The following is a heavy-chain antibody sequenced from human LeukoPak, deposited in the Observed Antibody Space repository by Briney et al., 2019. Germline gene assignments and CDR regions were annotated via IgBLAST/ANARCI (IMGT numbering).Heavy chain of an antibody. CDR3: AIFPYDSSGYSLGY. CDR2: INTDGSST. CDR1: GFTFSSYW. J-gene: IGHJ4*02. D-gene: IGHD3-22*01. V-gene: IGHV3-74*01. Sequence: PGGSLRLPCAASGFTFSSYWMHWVRQAPGKGLVWVSRINTDGSSTSYADSVKGRFTISRDNAKNTLYLQMNSLRAEDTAVYYCAIFPYDSSGYSLGYWGQGTLVTVSS.